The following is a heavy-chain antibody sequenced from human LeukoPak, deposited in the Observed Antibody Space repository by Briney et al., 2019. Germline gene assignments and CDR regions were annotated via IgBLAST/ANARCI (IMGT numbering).Heavy chain of an antibody. Sequence: GESLKISCKGSGYSFTSYWIGWVRQMPGKGLEWVGIIYPGDSDTRYSPSFQGQVTISADKSISTAYLQWSSLKASDTAMYYCARSVYYYDSSGYYRYWGQGTLVTVSS. D-gene: IGHD3-22*01. V-gene: IGHV5-51*01. J-gene: IGHJ4*02. CDR2: IYPGDSDT. CDR3: ARSVYYYDSSGYYRY. CDR1: GYSFTSYW.